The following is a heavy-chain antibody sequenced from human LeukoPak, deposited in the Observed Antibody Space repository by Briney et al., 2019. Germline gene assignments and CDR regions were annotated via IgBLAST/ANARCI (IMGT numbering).Heavy chain of an antibody. CDR3: ARDPLYGSGA. CDR1: GFTFSSSW. CDR2: IRADGGVR. Sequence: GGCLRVSCAASGFTFSSSWMSWVRQAPGKGLEWVANIRADGGVRNYVDSVKGRFTISRDNDKNSLYLQMNSLRAEDTAVYYCARDPLYGSGAWGQGTLVTVSS. J-gene: IGHJ5*02. D-gene: IGHD6-19*01. V-gene: IGHV3-7*05.